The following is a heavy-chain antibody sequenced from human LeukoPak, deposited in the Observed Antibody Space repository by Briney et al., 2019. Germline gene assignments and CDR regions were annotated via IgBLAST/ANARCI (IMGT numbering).Heavy chain of an antibody. V-gene: IGHV4-38-2*02. CDR2: IYHSGRT. J-gene: IGHJ4*02. CDR1: GYSISSAYY. CDR3: TRPYYYDSSGYPDY. D-gene: IGHD3-22*01. Sequence: SETLSLTCTVSGYSISSAYYWGWIRQPPGQGLGWIGNIYHSGRTYYNPSLKSPVTISVDTSKNQFSLKLSSVTAADTAVYYCTRPYYYDSSGYPDYWGQGTLVTVSS.